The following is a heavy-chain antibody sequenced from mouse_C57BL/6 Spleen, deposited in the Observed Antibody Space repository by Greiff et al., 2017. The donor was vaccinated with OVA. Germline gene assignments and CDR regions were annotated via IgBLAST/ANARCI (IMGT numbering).Heavy chain of an antibody. V-gene: IGHV1-82*01. Sequence: VQLVESGPELVKPGASVKISCKASGYAFSSSWMNWVKQRPGKGLEWIGRIYPGDGDTNYNGKFKGKATLTADKSSSTAYMQLSSLTSEDSAVYFCAREYYYGSRGFDYWGQGTTLTVSS. CDR1: GYAFSSSW. J-gene: IGHJ2*01. D-gene: IGHD1-1*01. CDR3: AREYYYGSRGFDY. CDR2: IYPGDGDT.